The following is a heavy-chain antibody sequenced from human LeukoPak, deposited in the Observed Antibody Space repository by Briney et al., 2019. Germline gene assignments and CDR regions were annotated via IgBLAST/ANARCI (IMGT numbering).Heavy chain of an antibody. D-gene: IGHD5/OR15-5a*01. V-gene: IGHV1-18*01. CDR2: ISAYNGNT. Sequence: ASVKVSCKASGGTFSSYAISWVRQAPGQGLEWMGWISAYNGNTNYAQKLQGRVTMTTDTSTSTAYMELRSLRSDDTAVYYCARGLYLNWYFDLWGRGTLVTVSS. J-gene: IGHJ2*01. CDR3: ARGLYLNWYFDL. CDR1: GGTFSSYA.